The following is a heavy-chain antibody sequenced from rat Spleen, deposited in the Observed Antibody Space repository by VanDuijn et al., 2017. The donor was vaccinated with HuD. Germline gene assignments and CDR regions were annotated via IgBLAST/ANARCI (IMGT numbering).Heavy chain of an antibody. CDR2: ISYDGSST. D-gene: IGHD1-1*01. CDR1: GFTFSNYG. Sequence: EVQLVESGGALVQPGRSLKLSCAASGFTFSNYGMAWVRQAPTQGLVWVATISYDGSSTYYRDSVKGRFTIPRDNAKSTLYLQMDSLRSEDTATYYCARHVGIYYYFDYWGQGVMVTVSS. CDR3: ARHVGIYYYFDY. J-gene: IGHJ2*01. V-gene: IGHV5-29*01.